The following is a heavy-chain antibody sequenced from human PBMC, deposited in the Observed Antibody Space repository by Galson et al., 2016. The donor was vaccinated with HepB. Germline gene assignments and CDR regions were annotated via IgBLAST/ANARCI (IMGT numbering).Heavy chain of an antibody. CDR1: GFTFNNYA. V-gene: IGHV3-23*01. J-gene: IGHJ4*02. Sequence: SLRLSCAASGFTFNNYAMSWVRQAPGEGLEWVSAISGSGVTTYYADSVKGRFSISRDNSKNTLYFHINSLRAEDTAVYYCAKGTAASSKYYFDFWGQGAPVTASS. CDR2: ISGSGVTT. CDR3: AKGTAASSKYYFDF. D-gene: IGHD6-13*01.